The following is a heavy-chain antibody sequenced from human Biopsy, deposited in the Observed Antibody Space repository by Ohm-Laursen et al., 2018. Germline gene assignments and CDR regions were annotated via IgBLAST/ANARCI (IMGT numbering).Heavy chain of an antibody. V-gene: IGHV4-31*03. J-gene: IGHJ5*02. CDR1: GGSISSGGYY. CDR2: IYNVEST. Sequence: TLSLTCSVSGGSISSGGYYWSWIRQFPGKGLELLGYIYNVESTYYNPSLKSRVLISGDASRNQYSLKLTSVTAADTAVYYCVRDRREWYEPWGQGTLVTVSS. CDR3: VRDRREWYEP.